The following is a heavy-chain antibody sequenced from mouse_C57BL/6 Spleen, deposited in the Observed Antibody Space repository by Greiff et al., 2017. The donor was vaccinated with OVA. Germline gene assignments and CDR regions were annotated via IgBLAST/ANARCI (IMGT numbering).Heavy chain of an antibody. V-gene: IGHV1-64*01. CDR2: IHPNSGST. Sequence: QVQLQQSGAELVKPGASVKLSCKASGYTFTSYWMHWVKQRPGQGLEWIGMIHPNSGSTNYNEKFKSKATLTVDKSSSTAYMQLSSLTSEDSAVYYCARGSDCVGFAYWGQGTLVTVSA. D-gene: IGHD2-13*01. J-gene: IGHJ3*01. CDR1: GYTFTSYW. CDR3: ARGSDCVGFAY.